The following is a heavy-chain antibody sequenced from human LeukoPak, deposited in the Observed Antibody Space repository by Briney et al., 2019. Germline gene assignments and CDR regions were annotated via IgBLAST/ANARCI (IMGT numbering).Heavy chain of an antibody. Sequence: SETLSLTCTVSGGSINSYYWSWIRQPPGKGLAWIGYISYSGSTNFNPSLRSRVTISVDTSKNYFSLKLSSVTAADTAVYYCARHGGRGYSGYDMEYFQHWGQDTLVTVSS. J-gene: IGHJ1*01. CDR1: GGSINSYY. CDR3: ARHGGRGYSGYDMEYFQH. V-gene: IGHV4-59*08. CDR2: ISYSGST. D-gene: IGHD5-12*01.